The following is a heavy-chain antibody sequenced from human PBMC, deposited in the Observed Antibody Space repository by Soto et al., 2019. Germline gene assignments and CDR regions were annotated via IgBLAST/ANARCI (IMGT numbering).Heavy chain of an antibody. CDR3: ARGGVSTRTFDY. CDR2: IYPSDSDT. J-gene: IGHJ4*02. V-gene: IGHV5-51*01. Sequence: GGSLKNSCKGSGYNFARYWIPWGRQMPGKGLELMGIIYPSDSDTRYRPSFQGQVTISADKSISSAYLQWSSLRASDTAMYYCARGGVSTRTFDYWGQGTPVTVSS. CDR1: GYNFARYW. D-gene: IGHD3-3*01.